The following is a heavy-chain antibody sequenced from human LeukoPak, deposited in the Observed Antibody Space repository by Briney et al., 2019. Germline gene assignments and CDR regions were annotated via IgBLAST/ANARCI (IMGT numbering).Heavy chain of an antibody. CDR3: ARYRRYGSGSYTLDY. D-gene: IGHD3-10*01. CDR1: GGSISSYY. V-gene: IGHV4-34*01. CDR2: INHSGST. Sequence: PSETLSLTCTVSGGSISSYYWSWIRQPPGKGLEWIGEINHSGSTNYNPSLKSRVTISVDTSKNQFSLKLSSVTAADTAVYYCARYRRYGSGSYTLDYWGQGTLVTVSS. J-gene: IGHJ4*02.